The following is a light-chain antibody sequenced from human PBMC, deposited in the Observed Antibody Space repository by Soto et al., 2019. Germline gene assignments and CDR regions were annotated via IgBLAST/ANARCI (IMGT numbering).Light chain of an antibody. CDR2: DAS. CDR1: QSVSSY. Sequence: EIVLTQSPATLSLSPGERATLSCRASQSVSSYLAWYQQKPGQAPRLLIYDASNRATGIPARFSGSGSGTDFTLTISSLQPEDAATYYCQQSYSTPLTFGGGTKVDIK. CDR3: QQSYSTPLT. V-gene: IGKV3-11*01. J-gene: IGKJ4*01.